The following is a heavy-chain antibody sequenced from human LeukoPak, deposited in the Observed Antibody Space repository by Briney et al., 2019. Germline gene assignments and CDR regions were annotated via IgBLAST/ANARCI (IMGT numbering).Heavy chain of an antibody. CDR2: INPNSGGT. CDR1: GYTFTGYY. CDR3: ARDQSSGWLQNWFDP. Sequence: ASVKVSCKASGYTFTGYYMHWVRQAPGQGLEWMGWINPNSGGTNYAQKFQGRVTMTRDTSISTAYMELSRLRSDDTAVYYCARDQSSGWLQNWFDPWGQGTLVTVSS. J-gene: IGHJ5*02. V-gene: IGHV1-2*02. D-gene: IGHD5-24*01.